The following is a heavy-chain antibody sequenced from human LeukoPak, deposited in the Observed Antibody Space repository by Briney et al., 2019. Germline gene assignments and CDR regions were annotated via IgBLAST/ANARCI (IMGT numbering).Heavy chain of an antibody. D-gene: IGHD1-1*01. CDR1: SYTFTSFG. CDR2: ISAHNGNT. Sequence: ASVKVSCKASSYTFTSFGISWVRQAPGQGLEWMGWISAHNGNTNYAQKFQGRVTMSTDTSTSTAYMELRSLRSDDTAVYYCARNRMTGSGPFDYWGQGTLVTVFS. J-gene: IGHJ4*02. V-gene: IGHV1-18*01. CDR3: ARNRMTGSGPFDY.